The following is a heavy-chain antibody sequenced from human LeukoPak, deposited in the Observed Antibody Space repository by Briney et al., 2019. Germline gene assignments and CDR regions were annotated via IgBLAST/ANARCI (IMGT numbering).Heavy chain of an antibody. V-gene: IGHV1-69*04. J-gene: IGHJ3*02. CDR3: AKDLYGYNRIFDI. CDR2: IIPILGIA. Sequence: ASVKVSCKASGYTFTSYGISWVRQAPGQGLEWMGRIIPILGIANYAQKFQGRVTITADKSTSTAYMELRSLRAEDTAVYYCAKDLYGYNRIFDIWGQGTMVTVSS. CDR1: GYTFTSYG. D-gene: IGHD5-24*01.